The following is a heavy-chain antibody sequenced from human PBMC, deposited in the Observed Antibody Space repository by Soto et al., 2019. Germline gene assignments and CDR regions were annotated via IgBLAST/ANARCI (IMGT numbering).Heavy chain of an antibody. V-gene: IGHV1-18*01. Sequence: ASVKVSCKASGYTLTSYGISWVRQAPGQGLEWMGWISAYNGNTNYAQKLQGRVTINPDTSKNQISLQLNSVTPEDTAVYYCASCRDIYGAFCAHFDYWGLGILVTVSS. D-gene: IGHD5-12*01. CDR3: ASCRDIYGAFCAHFDY. CDR1: GYTLTSYG. CDR2: ISAYNGNT. J-gene: IGHJ4*02.